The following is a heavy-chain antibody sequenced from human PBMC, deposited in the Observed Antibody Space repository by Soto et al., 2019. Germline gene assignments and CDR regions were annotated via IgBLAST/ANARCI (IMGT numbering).Heavy chain of an antibody. Sequence: QVQLVESGGGVVQPGRSLRLSCAASGFTFSSYAMHWVRQAPGKGPEWVAVIWYDGSKKYYADSVKGRFTISRDNSKNTLFLQMNSLRAEDTAIYYCASHYCSGSSCYPLPLDYWGQGTLVTVSS. V-gene: IGHV3-33*01. CDR1: GFTFSSYA. D-gene: IGHD2-15*01. CDR2: IWYDGSKK. J-gene: IGHJ4*02. CDR3: ASHYCSGSSCYPLPLDY.